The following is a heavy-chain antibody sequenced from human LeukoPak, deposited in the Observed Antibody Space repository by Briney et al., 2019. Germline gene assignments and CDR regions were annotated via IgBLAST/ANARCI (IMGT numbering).Heavy chain of an antibody. J-gene: IGHJ4*02. Sequence: GGSLRLSCAASGFTFSSYWMHWVRQAPGKGLVWVSRINSDGSSTSYADSVKGRFTISRDNAKNTLYLQMNSLRAEDTAVYYCARVKSKWDLGYWGQGTLVTVSS. CDR2: INSDGSST. D-gene: IGHD1-26*01. CDR1: GFTFSSYW. CDR3: ARVKSKWDLGY. V-gene: IGHV3-74*01.